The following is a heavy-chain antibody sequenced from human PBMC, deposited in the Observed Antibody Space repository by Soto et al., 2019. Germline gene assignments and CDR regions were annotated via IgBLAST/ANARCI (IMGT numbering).Heavy chain of an antibody. Sequence: GGSLRISCAASGFTFSSYSMNWVRRAPGKGLEWVSYISSSSSTIYYADSVKGRFTISRDNAKNSLYLQMNSLRDEDTAVYYCARSPEYYYDSSYGMDVWGQGTTVTVSS. V-gene: IGHV3-48*02. CDR1: GFTFSSYS. CDR2: ISSSSSTI. J-gene: IGHJ6*02. CDR3: ARSPEYYYDSSYGMDV. D-gene: IGHD3-22*01.